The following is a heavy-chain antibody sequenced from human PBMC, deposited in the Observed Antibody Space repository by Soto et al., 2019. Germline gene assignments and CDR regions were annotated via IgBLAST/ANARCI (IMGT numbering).Heavy chain of an antibody. CDR1: GDSISSYY. J-gene: IGHJ4*02. CDR2: LYYGRSA. V-gene: IGHV4-59*01. D-gene: IGHD3-22*01. Sequence: QVQLQESGPGLVKPSETLSLTCAVSGDSISSYYCMWIRQPPGKGLESIGYLYYGRSANYNPSLKSRVSLSVDTSTNQCSLALSSMTAADTAVYYCALRSMAVVPEYWGQGTLVTVSS. CDR3: ALRSMAVVPEY.